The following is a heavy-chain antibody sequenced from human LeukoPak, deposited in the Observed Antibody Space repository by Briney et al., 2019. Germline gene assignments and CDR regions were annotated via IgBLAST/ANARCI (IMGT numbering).Heavy chain of an antibody. Sequence: QAGGSLRLSCAASGFTFTNYWRHWVRQAPGMGLVWVSRLPPDELDIIYADSVKGRFTVSRDNAKNTVYLQMNNLRVDDTAMYYCVGTIASRGSEYWGQGALVTVSS. CDR1: GFTFTNYW. V-gene: IGHV3-74*01. CDR3: VGTIASRGSEY. CDR2: LPPDELDI. J-gene: IGHJ4*02. D-gene: IGHD6-6*01.